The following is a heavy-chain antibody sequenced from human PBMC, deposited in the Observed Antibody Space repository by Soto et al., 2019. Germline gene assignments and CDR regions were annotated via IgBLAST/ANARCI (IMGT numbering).Heavy chain of an antibody. CDR3: AQGGQSQQPYRFGF. CDR2: LTGNGGTT. J-gene: IGHJ4*02. CDR1: GFSLSNFG. Sequence: PGGSLRLACEASGFSLSNFGMSWVLQAPGKGLEWVSGLTGNGGTTYYADSVKGRFTISRDNSKNTLSLQMNSLRVDDTAVYYCAQGGQSQQPYRFGFWGQGALVTVHS. V-gene: IGHV3-23*01. D-gene: IGHD3-16*01.